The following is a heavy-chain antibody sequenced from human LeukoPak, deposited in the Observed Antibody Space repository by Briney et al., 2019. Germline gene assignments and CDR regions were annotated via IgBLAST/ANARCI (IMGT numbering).Heavy chain of an antibody. CDR1: GGSFSGYY. D-gene: IGHD6-25*01. V-gene: IGHV4-34*01. J-gene: IGHJ6*03. CDR2: INHSGST. CDR3: AREATRLYYMDV. Sequence: IPSETLSLTCAVYGGSFSGYYWSWIRQPPGKGLEWIGEINHSGSTNYNPSLKSRVTISVDTSKNQFSLKLSSVTAADTAVYYCAREATRLYYMDVWGKGTTVTVSS.